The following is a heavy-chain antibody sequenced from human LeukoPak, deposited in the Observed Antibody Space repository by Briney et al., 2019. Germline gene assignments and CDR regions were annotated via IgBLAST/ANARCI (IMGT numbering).Heavy chain of an antibody. V-gene: IGHV3-33*01. D-gene: IGHD4-17*01. CDR3: ARDENGDYVNAFDI. Sequence: GESLKISCASSGFTFSSYGMHWVRQAPGKGLEWVAVIWYDGSNKYYAGSVKGRFTISRDNSKNTLYLQMNSLRAEDTAVYYCARDENGDYVNAFDIWGQGTMVTVSS. CDR2: IWYDGSNK. CDR1: GFTFSSYG. J-gene: IGHJ3*02.